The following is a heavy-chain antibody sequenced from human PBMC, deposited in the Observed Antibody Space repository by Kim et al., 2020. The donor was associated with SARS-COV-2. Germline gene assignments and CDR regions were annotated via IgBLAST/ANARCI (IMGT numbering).Heavy chain of an antibody. CDR1: GFTFSSYA. V-gene: IGHV3-23*01. Sequence: GGSLRLSCAASGFTFSSYAMSWVRQAPGKGLEWVSAISGSGGSTYYADSVKGRFTISRDNSKNTLYLQMNSLRAEDTAVYYCARKKGRFLEWLVYFDYWGQGTLVTVSS. J-gene: IGHJ4*02. D-gene: IGHD3-3*01. CDR2: ISGSGGST. CDR3: ARKKGRFLEWLVYFDY.